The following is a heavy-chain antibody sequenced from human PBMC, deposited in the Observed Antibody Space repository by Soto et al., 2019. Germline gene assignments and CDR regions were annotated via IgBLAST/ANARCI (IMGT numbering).Heavy chain of an antibody. J-gene: IGHJ4*02. CDR3: ARGPRYGSGGSCYGGGDV. CDR2: IYYSGST. CDR1: GGSISSGGYY. D-gene: IGHD2-15*01. Sequence: QVQLQESGPGLVKPSQTLSLTCTVSGGSISSGGYYWSWIRQHPGKGLEWIGYIYYSGSTYYDPSLKSRVTQSVETSTNLFSLKLSSGAAADTAVYYCARGPRYGSGGSCYGGGDVWGQGTLVTVSS. V-gene: IGHV4-31*03.